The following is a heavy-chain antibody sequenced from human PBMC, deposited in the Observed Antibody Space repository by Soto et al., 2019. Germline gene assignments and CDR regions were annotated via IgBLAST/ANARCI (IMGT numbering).Heavy chain of an antibody. CDR1: GYTFTNSG. J-gene: IGHJ4*02. Sequence: GASVKVSCKASGYTFTNSGIIWVRQAPGQGLEWLGWINTDNGNTNYAQHLQGRVTLTTDTSTSTAYMDLRSLRSDDTAVYYCARSSGYSYGFDYWGQGTLVTVSS. V-gene: IGHV1-18*01. D-gene: IGHD5-18*01. CDR2: INTDNGNT. CDR3: ARSSGYSYGFDY.